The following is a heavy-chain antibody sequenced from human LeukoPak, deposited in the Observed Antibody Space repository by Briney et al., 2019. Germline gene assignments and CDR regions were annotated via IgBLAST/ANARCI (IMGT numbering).Heavy chain of an antibody. J-gene: IGHJ4*02. V-gene: IGHV4-59*08. Sequence: SETLSLTCTVSGGSMSNFYWSWIRQPPGRGLEWIGSIYYSGATNSNPSLKSRVTVSLNTSKNQFSLKLTSVTAADTAVYYCAGHSPQVGFVYFFDSGGQGTLVTVSS. D-gene: IGHD1-26*01. CDR3: AGHSPQVGFVYFFDS. CDR2: IYYSGAT. CDR1: GGSMSNFY.